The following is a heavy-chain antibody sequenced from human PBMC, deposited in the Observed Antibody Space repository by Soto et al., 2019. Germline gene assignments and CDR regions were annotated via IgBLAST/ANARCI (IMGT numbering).Heavy chain of an antibody. CDR2: INPDGSRT. D-gene: IGHD1-26*01. V-gene: IGHV3-74*01. J-gene: IGHJ4*02. CDR3: TGGLVGKPGH. Sequence: EVQLVESGGGLVQPGGSLTLSCVASGFTFRTFWMHWVRQVPGKGLVWMSRINPDGSRTDYADSVKGRFTISRDNAKNTLYLQMNGLRAEDMAVYYFTGGLVGKPGHWGQGTLVTVSS. CDR1: GFTFRTFW.